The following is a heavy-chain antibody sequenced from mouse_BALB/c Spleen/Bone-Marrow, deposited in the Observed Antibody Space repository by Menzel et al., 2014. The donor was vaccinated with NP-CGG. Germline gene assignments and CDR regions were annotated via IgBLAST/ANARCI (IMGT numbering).Heavy chain of an antibody. CDR2: ISSGSSTI. CDR3: TRGGNWEDFDY. J-gene: IGHJ2*01. Sequence: EVQVVESGGGLVQPGGSRKLSCSGFTFSSFGMHWVRQAPERGLEWVAYISSGSSTIFYADTVKGRFTISRDNPKNTLFLQMTSLRSEDTAMYYCTRGGNWEDFDYWGQGTTLTVSS. V-gene: IGHV5-17*02. D-gene: IGHD4-1*01. CDR1: GFTFSSFG.